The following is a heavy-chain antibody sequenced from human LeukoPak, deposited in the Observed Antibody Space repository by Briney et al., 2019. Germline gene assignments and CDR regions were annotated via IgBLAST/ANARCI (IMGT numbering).Heavy chain of an antibody. J-gene: IGHJ5*01. Sequence: GGSLRLSCVASGFTFRVYALTWVRQAPGKGLESVSAISGSGTRTHYADSVAGRFTISRDNSKNTVYLQMSSLRAEDTAVYYCAKLLNDYGDYVFDSWGQGTLVTVSS. V-gene: IGHV3-23*01. CDR2: ISGSGTRT. CDR3: AKLLNDYGDYVFDS. CDR1: GFTFRVYA. D-gene: IGHD4-17*01.